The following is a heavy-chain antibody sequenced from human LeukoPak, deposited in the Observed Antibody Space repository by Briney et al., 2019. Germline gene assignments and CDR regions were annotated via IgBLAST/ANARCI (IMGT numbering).Heavy chain of an antibody. CDR2: ISSSGSTI. D-gene: IGHD6-13*01. Sequence: GGSLRLSCAASGFTFSSYEMNWVRQAPGKGLEWVSYISSSGSTIYYADSVKGRFTISRDNAKNSLYLQMNSLRAEDTAVYYCARSIAKIAAAGTITCYFDYWGQGTLVTVSS. CDR1: GFTFSSYE. CDR3: ARSIAKIAAAGTITCYFDY. J-gene: IGHJ4*02. V-gene: IGHV3-48*03.